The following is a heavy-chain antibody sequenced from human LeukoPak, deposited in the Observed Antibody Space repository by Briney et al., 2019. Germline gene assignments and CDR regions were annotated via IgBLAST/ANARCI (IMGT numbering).Heavy chain of an antibody. CDR2: ISRSGGST. CDR3: ARDHMVRGVILYNWLDP. Sequence: GGSLRLSCAASGVTFSSYGMTWVRQAPGKGLEWVSSISRSGGSTYYADSVKGRFTISRDNSKNTLYLQMNSLRAEDTAVYYCARDHMVRGVILYNWLDPWGQGTLVTVSS. CDR1: GVTFSSYG. V-gene: IGHV3-23*01. D-gene: IGHD3-10*01. J-gene: IGHJ5*02.